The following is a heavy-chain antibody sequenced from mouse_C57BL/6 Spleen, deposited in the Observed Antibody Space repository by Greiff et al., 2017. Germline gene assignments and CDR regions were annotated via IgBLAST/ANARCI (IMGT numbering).Heavy chain of an antibody. CDR3: AREKVSTMVTTEAMDY. J-gene: IGHJ4*01. CDR2: IDPNSGGT. CDR1: GYTFTSYW. Sequence: QVQLQQPGAELVKPGASVKLSCKASGYTFTSYWMHWVKQRPGRGLEWIGRIDPNSGGTKYNEKFKSKATLTVDKPSSTAYMQLSSLTSEDSAVYECAREKVSTMVTTEAMDYWGQGTSVTVSS. D-gene: IGHD2-2*01. V-gene: IGHV1-72*01.